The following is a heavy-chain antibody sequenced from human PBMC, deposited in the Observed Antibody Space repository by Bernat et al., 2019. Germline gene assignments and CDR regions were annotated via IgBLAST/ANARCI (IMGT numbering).Heavy chain of an antibody. CDR1: GYSFTSYW. CDR3: ARQGFWSGYSPGYYYGMDV. V-gene: IGHV5-51*01. Sequence: EVQLVQCGAEVKKPGESLKISCKGSGYSFTSYWIGWVRQMPGKGLEWMEIIYPGDSDTRYSPSFQGQVTISADKSISTAYLQWSSLKASDTAMYYCARQGFWSGYSPGYYYGMDVWGQGTTVTVSS. CDR2: IYPGDSDT. J-gene: IGHJ6*02. D-gene: IGHD3-3*01.